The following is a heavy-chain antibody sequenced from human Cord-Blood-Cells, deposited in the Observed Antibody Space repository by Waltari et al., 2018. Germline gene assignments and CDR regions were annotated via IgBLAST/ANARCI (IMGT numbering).Heavy chain of an antibody. V-gene: IGHV3-48*03. D-gene: IGHD6-19*01. Sequence: EVQLVEYGGGLVQPGGSLRLSCAASGFTFSSYEMNWVRQAPGKGLEWVSYISSSGSTIYYADSVKGRFTISRDNAKNSLYLQMNSLRAEDTAVYYCARVGLPGYSSGWYYFDYWGQGTLVTVSS. CDR1: GFTFSSYE. J-gene: IGHJ4*02. CDR3: ARVGLPGYSSGWYYFDY. CDR2: ISSSGSTI.